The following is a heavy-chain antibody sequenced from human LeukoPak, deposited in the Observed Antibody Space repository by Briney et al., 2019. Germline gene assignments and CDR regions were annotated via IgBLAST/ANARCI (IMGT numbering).Heavy chain of an antibody. D-gene: IGHD1-26*01. J-gene: IGHJ4*02. CDR3: TRGVWD. Sequence: GGSLRLCCAASGFTFSSYSMNWVRQAPGKGLEWVSVVSSGGDTYYADSVRGRFVISRDHSKNTLYLQMNGLRAEDTAVYYCTRGVWDWGQGTLVTVSS. CDR1: GFTFSSYS. CDR2: VSSGGDT. V-gene: IGHV3-53*01.